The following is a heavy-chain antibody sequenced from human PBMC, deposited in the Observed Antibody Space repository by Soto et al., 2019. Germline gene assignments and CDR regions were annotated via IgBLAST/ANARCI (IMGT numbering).Heavy chain of an antibody. CDR1: GYIFSNFG. CDR3: ARDISYGSGTAYGY. D-gene: IGHD3-10*01. V-gene: IGHV1-18*01. CDR2: IGADNRDT. Sequence: QVQLVQSGAEVKKPGASVKVSCKASGYIFSNFGISWVRQAPGQGLEWMGWIGADNRDTNYAPNLQGRVTWTTDTATNTAYMDLRNLKSDDTALYYCARDISYGSGTAYGYWGQGTLVTVSS. J-gene: IGHJ4*02.